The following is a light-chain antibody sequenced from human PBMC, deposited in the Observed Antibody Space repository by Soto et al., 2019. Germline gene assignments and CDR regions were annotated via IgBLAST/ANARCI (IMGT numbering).Light chain of an antibody. CDR1: RSDVGGYNF. Sequence: QSALTQPASVSGSPGQSITISCTGTRSDVGGYNFVSWYQQHPGKAPKLMIYDVSNRPSGVSNRFSGSKSGNTASLTISGLQAEDEADYCCSSYRSSSTGVFGTGTKLTVL. J-gene: IGLJ1*01. CDR2: DVS. V-gene: IGLV2-14*01. CDR3: SSYRSSSTGV.